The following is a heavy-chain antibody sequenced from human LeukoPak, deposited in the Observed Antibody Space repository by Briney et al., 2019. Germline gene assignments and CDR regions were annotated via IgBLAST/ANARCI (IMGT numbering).Heavy chain of an antibody. CDR3: ARASHYYYYYGMDV. CDR1: GYTFTSYG. J-gene: IGHJ6*02. Sequence: EASVKVSCKASGYTFTSYGISWVRQAPGQGLEWVGWISAYNGNTNYAQKLQGRVTMTTDTSTSTAYMELRSLRSDDTAVYYCARASHYYYYYGMDVWGQGTTVTVSS. CDR2: ISAYNGNT. V-gene: IGHV1-18*01.